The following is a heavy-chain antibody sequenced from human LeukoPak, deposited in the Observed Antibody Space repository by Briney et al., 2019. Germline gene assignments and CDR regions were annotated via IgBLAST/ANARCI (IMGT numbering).Heavy chain of an antibody. CDR2: IIPIFGTA. CDR3: ARSPLSSRWYMYYYGMVV. Sequence: SVKVSCKASGDTFSSYAISWVRQAPGQGLEWMGGIIPIFGTANYAQKFQGRVTITADESTSTAYMELSSLRSEDTAVYYCARSPLSSRWYMYYYGMVVWGQGTTVTVSS. J-gene: IGHJ6*02. D-gene: IGHD6-13*01. CDR1: GDTFSSYA. V-gene: IGHV1-69*01.